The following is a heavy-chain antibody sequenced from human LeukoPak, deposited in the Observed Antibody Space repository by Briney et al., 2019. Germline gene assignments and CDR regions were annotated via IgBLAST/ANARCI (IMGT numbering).Heavy chain of an antibody. CDR1: GYTFTGYY. Sequence: GASVKVSCKASGYTFTGYYMHWVRQAPGQGLEWMGWINPNSGGTNFAQKFQGRVTMTRDTSISTAYMELSRLRSDDTAVYYCARAGGRNWDTLDFDYWGQGTLVTVSS. V-gene: IGHV1-2*02. CDR3: ARAGGRNWDTLDFDY. D-gene: IGHD7-27*01. J-gene: IGHJ4*02. CDR2: INPNSGGT.